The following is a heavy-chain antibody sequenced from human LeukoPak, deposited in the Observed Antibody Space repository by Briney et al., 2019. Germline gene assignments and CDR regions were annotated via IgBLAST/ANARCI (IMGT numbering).Heavy chain of an antibody. Sequence: ASVKVSCKASGYTFTSYGISWVRQAPGQGLEWMGWISAYNGNTNYAQKLQGRVTMTTDTSTSTAYMELRSLRSDDTAVYYCAKDVGGYYFTYWSGCFDHWGQGTLVTVSS. J-gene: IGHJ4*02. CDR3: AKDVGGYYFTYWSGCFDH. CDR2: ISAYNGNT. D-gene: IGHD3-10*01. V-gene: IGHV1-18*01. CDR1: GYTFTSYG.